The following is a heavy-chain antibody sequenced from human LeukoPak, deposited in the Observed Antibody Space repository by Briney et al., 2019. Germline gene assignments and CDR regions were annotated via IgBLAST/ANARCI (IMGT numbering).Heavy chain of an antibody. Sequence: SVKVSCKASGGTFSSYAISWVRQAPGQGLEWMGGIIPIFGTANYAQKFQGRVTITADESTSTAYMEPSSLRSEDTAVYYCARASGSGWSYYYYYGMDVWGQGTTVTVSS. CDR3: ARASGSGWSYYYYYGMDV. CDR2: IIPIFGTA. J-gene: IGHJ6*02. D-gene: IGHD6-19*01. CDR1: GGTFSSYA. V-gene: IGHV1-69*13.